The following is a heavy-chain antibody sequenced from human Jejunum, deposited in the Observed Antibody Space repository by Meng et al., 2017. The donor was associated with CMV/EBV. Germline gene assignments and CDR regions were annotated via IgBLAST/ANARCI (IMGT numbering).Heavy chain of an antibody. CDR2: ITPDKRDM. Sequence: SCATSVFTFSTFSMIWVRLAPGKGLELVAYITPDKRDMYYADSVRGRFTVSRDNAKNSLYLQMNSLRAEDTAVYYCARDVNWSFDYWGQGILVTVSA. J-gene: IGHJ4*02. V-gene: IGHV3-21*05. CDR1: VFTFSTFS. D-gene: IGHD1-20*01. CDR3: ARDVNWSFDY.